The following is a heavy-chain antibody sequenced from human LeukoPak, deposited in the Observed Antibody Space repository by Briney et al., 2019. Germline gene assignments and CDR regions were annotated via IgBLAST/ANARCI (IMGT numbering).Heavy chain of an antibody. CDR3: ASRYYYDSSGFYGHY. V-gene: IGHV4-34*01. CDR1: GGSFSGYY. J-gene: IGHJ4*02. D-gene: IGHD3-22*01. Sequence: PSETLSLTCAVYGGSFSGYYWSWIRQPPGKGLEWIGEINHSGSTNYNPSLKSRVTISVDTSKNQFSLELSSVTAADTAVYYCASRYYYDSSGFYGHYWGQGTLVTVSS. CDR2: INHSGST.